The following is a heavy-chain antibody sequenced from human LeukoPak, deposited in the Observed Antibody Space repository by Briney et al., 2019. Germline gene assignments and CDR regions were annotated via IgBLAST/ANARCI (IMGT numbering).Heavy chain of an antibody. Sequence: PSETLSLTCTVSGGSISSYYWSWIRQPPGKGLEWIGYIYYSGSTNYNPSLKSRVTISVDTSKNQFSLKLSSVIAADTAVYFCARLAAADAFDIWGQGTMVTVSS. CDR2: IYYSGST. J-gene: IGHJ3*02. CDR3: ARLAAADAFDI. D-gene: IGHD6-13*01. V-gene: IGHV4-59*08. CDR1: GGSISSYY.